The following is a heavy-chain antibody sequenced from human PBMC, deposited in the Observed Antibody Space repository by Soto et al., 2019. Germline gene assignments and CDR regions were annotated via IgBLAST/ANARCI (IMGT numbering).Heavy chain of an antibody. D-gene: IGHD1-20*01. J-gene: IGHJ4*02. CDR2: IWYDGSNK. V-gene: IGHV3-33*01. CDR1: GFTFSSYG. Sequence: PGGSLRLSCAASGFTFSSYGMHWVRQAPGKGLEWVAVIWYDGSNKYYADSVKGRFTISRDNSKNTLYLQMNSLRAEDTAVYYCARGGNITGSDYWGQGTLVTVSS. CDR3: ARGGNITGSDY.